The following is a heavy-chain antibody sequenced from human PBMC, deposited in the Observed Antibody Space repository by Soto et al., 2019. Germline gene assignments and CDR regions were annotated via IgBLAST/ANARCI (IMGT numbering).Heavy chain of an antibody. CDR3: ARVGGGDSSGYYYYYGMDV. Sequence: GGSLKVSCKASGVTFSSYAISWVRQAPGQGLEWMGGIIPIFGTANYAQKFQGRVTITADESTSTAYMELSSLRSEDTAVYYCARVGGGDSSGYYYYYGMDVWGQGTTVTVSS. CDR1: GVTFSSYA. CDR2: IIPIFGTA. D-gene: IGHD3-22*01. V-gene: IGHV1-69*13. J-gene: IGHJ6*02.